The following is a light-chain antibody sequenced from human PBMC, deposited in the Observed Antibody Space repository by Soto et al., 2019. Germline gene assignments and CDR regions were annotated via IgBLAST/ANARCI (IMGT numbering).Light chain of an antibody. CDR1: SSDVGGCNG. CDR2: AVS. V-gene: IGLV2-18*02. Sequence: QSVLTQPPSVSGCPGQSVAISCTGTSSDVGGCNGVSWYEQPPGTAPKLIAYAVSNRPSRVPDRFSGSKSGNTASLIISGLQAEDEGDSYCSSYTSSTTYVFGTGTKVTVL. CDR3: SSYTSSTTYV. J-gene: IGLJ1*01.